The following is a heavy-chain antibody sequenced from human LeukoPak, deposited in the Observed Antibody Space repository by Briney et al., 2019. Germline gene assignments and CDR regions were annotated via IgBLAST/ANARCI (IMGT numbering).Heavy chain of an antibody. D-gene: IGHD6-13*01. J-gene: IGHJ4*02. V-gene: IGHV3-23*01. Sequence: PGGSLRLSCAASGFTFSSYSMNWVRQAPGKGLEWVSAISGSGGSTYYADSVKGRFTISRDNSKNTLYLQMNSLRAEDTAVYYCASSIAAAGAFDYWGQGTLVTVSS. CDR3: ASSIAAAGAFDY. CDR1: GFTFSSYS. CDR2: ISGSGGST.